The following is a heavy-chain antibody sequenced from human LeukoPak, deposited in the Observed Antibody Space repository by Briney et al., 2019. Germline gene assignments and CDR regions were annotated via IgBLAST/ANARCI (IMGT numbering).Heavy chain of an antibody. J-gene: IGHJ6*03. Sequence: GASVKVSCKSSGGIFSSYAVNWVRQAPGQGLEWMGWINPNSGGTNYAQKFQGRVTMTRDTSISTAYMELSRLRSDDTAVYYCAKLAVQLERRLYPDFSNYYMDVWGKGTTVTVSS. V-gene: IGHV1-2*02. CDR3: AKLAVQLERRLYPDFSNYYMDV. CDR2: INPNSGGT. CDR1: GGIFSSYA. D-gene: IGHD1-1*01.